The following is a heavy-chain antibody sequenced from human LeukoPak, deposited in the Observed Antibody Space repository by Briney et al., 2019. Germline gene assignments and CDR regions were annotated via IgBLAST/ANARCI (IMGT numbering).Heavy chain of an antibody. CDR2: INHSGST. D-gene: IGHD3-10*01. CDR3: ARTQIYGSGSYYIGNYYYYGMDV. Sequence: SETLSLTCAVYDGSFSGYYWSWIRQPPGKGLEWIGEINHSGSTNYNPSLKSRVTISVDTSKNQFSLKLSSVTAADTAVYYCARTQIYGSGSYYIGNYYYYGMDVWGKGTTVTVSS. CDR1: DGSFSGYY. V-gene: IGHV4-34*01. J-gene: IGHJ6*04.